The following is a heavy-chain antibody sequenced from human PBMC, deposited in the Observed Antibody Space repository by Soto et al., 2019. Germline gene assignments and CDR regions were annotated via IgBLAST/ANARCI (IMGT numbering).Heavy chain of an antibody. CDR3: AKDKSYYDFWSGYYFSGDSAFDI. Sequence: EVQLLESGGGLVQPGGSLRLSCAASGFTFSSYAMSWVRQAPGKGLEWVSAISGSGGSTYYADSVKGRFTISRDNSKNTLYLQMNSLRAEDTAVYYCAKDKSYYDFWSGYYFSGDSAFDIWGQGTMVTVSS. V-gene: IGHV3-23*01. D-gene: IGHD3-3*01. CDR1: GFTFSSYA. CDR2: ISGSGGST. J-gene: IGHJ3*02.